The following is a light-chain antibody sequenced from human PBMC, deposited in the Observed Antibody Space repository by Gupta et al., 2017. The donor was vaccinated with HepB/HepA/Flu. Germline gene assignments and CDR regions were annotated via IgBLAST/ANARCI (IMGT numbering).Light chain of an antibody. CDR1: SSNIGAGYA. CDR3: QSYDSSLSWV. CDR2: GNS. Sequence: QSVLTHPPSVSGAPGQRVTIRCTGSSSNIGAGYAVHLYQPLPGPAPKLLIYGNSNRPAGVADRVSGSKSGTSAALAITGLQAEDEADDYCQSYDSSLSWVFGGGTKLTVL. V-gene: IGLV1-40*01. J-gene: IGLJ3*02.